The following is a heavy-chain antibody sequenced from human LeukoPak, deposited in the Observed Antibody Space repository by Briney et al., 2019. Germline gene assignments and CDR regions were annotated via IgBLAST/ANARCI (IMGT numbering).Heavy chain of an antibody. CDR1: GFTFSSYA. D-gene: IGHD6-13*01. J-gene: IGHJ4*02. CDR3: VKASRRSFDY. V-gene: IGHV3-30*14. Sequence: GGSLRLSCAASGFTFSSYAMHWVRQAPGKGLEWVAVISYDGSNKYYADSVKGRFTISRDNSKNTLYLQMSSLRAEDTAVYYCVKASRRSFDYWGQGTLVTVSS. CDR2: ISYDGSNK.